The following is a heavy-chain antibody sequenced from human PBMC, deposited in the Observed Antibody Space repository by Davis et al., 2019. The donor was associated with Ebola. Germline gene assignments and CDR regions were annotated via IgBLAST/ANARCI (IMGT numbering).Heavy chain of an antibody. CDR3: ARFNWGHRNFDY. CDR2: ISGDESTT. D-gene: IGHD7-27*01. V-gene: IGHV3-74*01. CDR1: GFSFSNYR. J-gene: IGHJ4*02. Sequence: GESLKISCAASGFSFSNYRMHWVRQAPGKGLVWVSRISGDESTTDYADSVKGRFTISRDNVKNMLYLQMNSLRAEDTAVYYCARFNWGHRNFDYWGQGTLVTVSS.